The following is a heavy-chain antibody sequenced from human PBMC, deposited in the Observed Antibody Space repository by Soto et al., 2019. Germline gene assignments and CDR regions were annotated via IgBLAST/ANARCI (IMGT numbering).Heavy chain of an antibody. J-gene: IGHJ5*02. CDR1: GYTFTSYG. Sequence: ASVKVSCKASGYTFTSYGISWVRQAPGQGLEWMGIINPSAGSTSFAQKFQGRFTMTRDTSTSTVYMELSTLRSEDTAVYYCARERDAVRGLIRGNWFDAWGQGTQVTVSS. D-gene: IGHD3-10*01. V-gene: IGHV1-46*03. CDR2: INPSAGST. CDR3: ARERDAVRGLIRGNWFDA.